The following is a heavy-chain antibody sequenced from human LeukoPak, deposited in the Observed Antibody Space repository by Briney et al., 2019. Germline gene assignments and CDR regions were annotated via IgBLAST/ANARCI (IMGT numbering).Heavy chain of an antibody. V-gene: IGHV4-34*01. CDR2: LNHRGST. CDR1: GDSISSYY. Sequence: SETLSLTCTVSGDSISSYYWSWIRHPPGKGLEWIGELNHRGSTDYNPSLKSRVTISVDTSKNQCSLKLSSVTAADTAVYYCARQSISGSSLSYFDYWGQGTLVNVSS. D-gene: IGHD3-22*01. CDR3: ARQSISGSSLSYFDY. J-gene: IGHJ4*02.